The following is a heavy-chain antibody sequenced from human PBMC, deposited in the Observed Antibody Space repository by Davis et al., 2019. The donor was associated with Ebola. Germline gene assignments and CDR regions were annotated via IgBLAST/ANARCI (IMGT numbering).Heavy chain of an antibody. J-gene: IGHJ4*02. D-gene: IGHD6-19*01. V-gene: IGHV1-2*02. Sequence: AASVKDSCKASGYTFTGYYMHWVRQAPGQGLEWMGWINPNSGDTHYAQKFQGRVTMTRDTSIITAYMELSRLRSDDTAVYCARSHFSVAAYYFDYWGQGTLVTVSS. CDR3: ARSHFSVAAYYFDY. CDR1: GYTFTGYY. CDR2: INPNSGDT.